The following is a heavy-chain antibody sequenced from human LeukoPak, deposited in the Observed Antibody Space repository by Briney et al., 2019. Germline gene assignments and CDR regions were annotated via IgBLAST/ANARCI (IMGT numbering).Heavy chain of an antibody. V-gene: IGHV3-30*18. CDR3: AKDKGIYYYGMDV. Sequence: GGSLRLSCAASGFTFSTLGMHWVRQTPGKGLEWVAVTPYDGSNKYYADSVKGRFTISRDNSKNTLYLQMNSLGAEDTAVYFCAKDKGIYYYGMDVWGQGTTVTVSS. D-gene: IGHD6-13*01. CDR1: GFTFSTLG. CDR2: TPYDGSNK. J-gene: IGHJ6*02.